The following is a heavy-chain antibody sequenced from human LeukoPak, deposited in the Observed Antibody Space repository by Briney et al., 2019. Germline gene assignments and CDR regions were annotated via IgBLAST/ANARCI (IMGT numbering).Heavy chain of an antibody. D-gene: IGHD5-18*01. V-gene: IGHV3-21*04. CDR3: ARERWDTAMVVDY. CDR2: ISSSSSYI. Sequence: PGGSLRLSCAASGFTFNSYSMNWVRQAPGKGLGWVSSISSSSSYIYYADSVKGRFTISRDNAKNSLYLQMNSLRAEDTAVYYCARERWDTAMVVDYWGQGTLVTVSS. CDR1: GFTFNSYS. J-gene: IGHJ4*02.